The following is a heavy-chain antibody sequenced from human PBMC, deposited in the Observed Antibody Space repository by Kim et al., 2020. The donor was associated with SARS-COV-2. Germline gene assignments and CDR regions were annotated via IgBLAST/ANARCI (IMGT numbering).Heavy chain of an antibody. D-gene: IGHD3-22*01. V-gene: IGHV4-39*07. J-gene: IGHJ4*01. Sequence: SETLSLTCTVSGGSISSSSYYWGWIRQPPGKGLEWIGSIYYSGSTYYNPSLKSRVTISVDTSKNQFSLKLSSVTAADTAVYYCARGTRITMIVVVNGFD. CDR1: GGSISSSSYY. CDR3: ARGTRITMIVVVNGFD. CDR2: IYYSGST.